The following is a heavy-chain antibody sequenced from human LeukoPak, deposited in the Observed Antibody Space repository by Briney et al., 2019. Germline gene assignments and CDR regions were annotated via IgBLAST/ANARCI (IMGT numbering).Heavy chain of an antibody. J-gene: IGHJ4*02. CDR2: TYYRSKWHN. Sequence: SQTLSLTCAISGDSVSNKNTAWNWIRQSPSRGLEWLGRTYYRSKWHNTYAASVKSRITINPDTSKNQFSLQLNSVTPEDTAVYYCARELAYGYWYYFDYWGQGTLVTVSS. D-gene: IGHD5-18*01. CDR1: GDSVSNKNTA. V-gene: IGHV6-1*01. CDR3: ARELAYGYWYYFDY.